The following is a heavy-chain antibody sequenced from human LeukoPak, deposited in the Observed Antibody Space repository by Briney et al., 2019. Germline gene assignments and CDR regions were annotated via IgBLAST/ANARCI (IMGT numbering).Heavy chain of an antibody. CDR1: GFTFSDYY. CDR3: ARDTLTYSSSPI. V-gene: IGHV3-11*01. J-gene: IGHJ4*02. CDR2: ISSSGSTI. Sequence: PGGSLRLSCAASGFTFSDYYMSWIRQAPGKGLEWVSYISSSGSTIYYAGSVKGRFTISRDNAKNSLYLQMNSLRAEDTAVYYCARDTLTYSSSPIWGQGTLVTVSS. D-gene: IGHD6-6*01.